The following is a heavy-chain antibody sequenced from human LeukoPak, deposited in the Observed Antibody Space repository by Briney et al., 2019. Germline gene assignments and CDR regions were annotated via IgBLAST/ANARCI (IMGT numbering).Heavy chain of an antibody. CDR2: ISGSGGST. J-gene: IGHJ4*02. CDR1: GFTFTNYA. CDR3: AINTTDILNGYGFDY. D-gene: IGHD3-9*01. Sequence: QPGGSLTLSCTASGFTFTNYAMNWVRQAPGKGLEWVSGISGSGGSTYYADSVKGRFTISRDNSKKTMYLQMNSLRAEDTAIYYCAINTTDILNGYGFDYWGQGTLVTVSS. V-gene: IGHV3-23*01.